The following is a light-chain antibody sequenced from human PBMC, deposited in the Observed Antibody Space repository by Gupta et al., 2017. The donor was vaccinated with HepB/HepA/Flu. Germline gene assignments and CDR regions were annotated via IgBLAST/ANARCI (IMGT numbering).Light chain of an antibody. Sequence: SYELTQPPSVSVSPGQTASITCSGDKLGDKYASWYQQRPGQSPVLVIYQDRKRPSGIPERLSGSNSGNTATLTISGTQTMDEADYYCQAWDSSTDVFGTGTKVTVL. J-gene: IGLJ1*01. CDR3: QAWDSSTDV. CDR2: QDR. CDR1: KLGDKY. V-gene: IGLV3-1*01.